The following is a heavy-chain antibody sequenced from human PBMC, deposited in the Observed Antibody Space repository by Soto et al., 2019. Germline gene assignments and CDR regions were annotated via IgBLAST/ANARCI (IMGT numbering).Heavy chain of an antibody. V-gene: IGHV4-34*01. CDR2: INHSGST. CDR1: GGSFSGYY. D-gene: IGHD2-8*02. CDR3: ARHYIGGGSGTVLADFDY. Sequence: PSETLSLTCAVYGGSFSGYYWSWIRQPPGKGLEWIGEINHSGSTNYNPSLKSRVTISVDTSKNQFSLKLSSVTAADTAVYYCARHYIGGGSGTVLADFDYWGQGTLVTVSS. J-gene: IGHJ4*02.